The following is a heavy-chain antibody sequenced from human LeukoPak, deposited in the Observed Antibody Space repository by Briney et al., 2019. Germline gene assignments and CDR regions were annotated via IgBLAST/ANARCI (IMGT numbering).Heavy chain of an antibody. CDR2: ISSSSSYI. D-gene: IGHD2/OR15-2a*01. Sequence: GGPLRLSCAASGFTFSSYSMNWVRQAPGKGLEWVSSISSSSSYIYYADSVKGRFTISRDNAKNSLYLQMNSLRAEDTAVYYCARGNKEGFDYWGQGTLVTVSS. J-gene: IGHJ4*02. CDR1: GFTFSSYS. V-gene: IGHV3-21*01. CDR3: ARGNKEGFDY.